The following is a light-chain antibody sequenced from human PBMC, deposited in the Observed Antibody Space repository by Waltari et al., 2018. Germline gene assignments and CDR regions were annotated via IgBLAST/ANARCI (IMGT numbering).Light chain of an antibody. J-gene: IGKJ1*01. CDR1: ESVGRT. CDR3: QHYVRLPVT. CDR2: GAS. V-gene: IGKV3-20*01. Sequence: EIVLTQSPGILSLSPGERATLSCRASESVGRTLAWYQQKPGQAPRLLIYGASSRASGIADRFSGSGSGTDFSLTISRLEPEDFAVYYCQHYVRLPVTFGQGTKVDIK.